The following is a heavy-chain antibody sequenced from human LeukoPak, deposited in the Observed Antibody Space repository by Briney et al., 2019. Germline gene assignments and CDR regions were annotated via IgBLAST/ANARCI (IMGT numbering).Heavy chain of an antibody. CDR1: GYSISSGYF. V-gene: IGHV4-38-2*02. D-gene: IGHD1-1*01. J-gene: IGHJ4*02. CDR2: IKHSGIT. CDR3: TREQGGTTVDY. Sequence: SSETLSLTCAVSGYSISSGYFWGWIRQSPGKGLEWIGSIKHSGITYYNPSLKSRVTISADTSKNQFSLKLSSVTAADTAVYYCTREQGGTTVDYWGLGTLVTVSS.